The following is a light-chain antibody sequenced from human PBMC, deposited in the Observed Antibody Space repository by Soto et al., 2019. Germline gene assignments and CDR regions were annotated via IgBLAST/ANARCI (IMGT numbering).Light chain of an antibody. CDR1: SSDVGGYNY. CDR2: EFT. V-gene: IGLV2-8*01. CDR3: SSYAASNNFYFV. Sequence: QSALTQPPSASGSPGQSVTISCTGTSSDVGGYNYVSWYQQYPCRAPKLMIYEFTKRPSGVPDRFYGSKSGNTASLTVSGLQAEDEADYYCSSYAASNNFYFVFGGGTKVTVL. J-gene: IGLJ3*02.